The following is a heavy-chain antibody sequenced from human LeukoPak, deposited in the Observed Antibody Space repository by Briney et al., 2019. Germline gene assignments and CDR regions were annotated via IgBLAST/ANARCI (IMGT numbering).Heavy chain of an antibody. V-gene: IGHV3-74*01. CDR3: AKAVRSATSFDD. CDR1: GFTFSDYW. J-gene: IGHJ4*02. D-gene: IGHD6-19*01. CDR2: IDSDGSNT. Sequence: TGGSLRLSCAASGFTFSDYWMHWVRQAPGKGLVWVSRIDSDGSNTAYADSVKGRFTISRDNSKNTLYLQMNSLRGEDTAVYYCAKAVRSATSFDDWGQGTLVTVSS.